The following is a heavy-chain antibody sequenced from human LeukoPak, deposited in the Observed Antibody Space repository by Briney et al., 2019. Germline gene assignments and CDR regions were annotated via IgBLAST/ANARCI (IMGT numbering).Heavy chain of an antibody. J-gene: IGHJ4*02. CDR3: VRESEYYFDHSASFDY. V-gene: IGHV3-30-3*01. CDR1: GFTFTAYL. D-gene: IGHD3-22*01. Sequence: GGSLRLSCAASGFTFTAYLIHWVRQAPGKGLEWVAVMSSDGNAMFYADSVKGRFTISRDNSKNTLYIQVNSLRAEDTAVYYCVRESEYYFDHSASFDYWGQGTLVTVSS. CDR2: MSSDGNAM.